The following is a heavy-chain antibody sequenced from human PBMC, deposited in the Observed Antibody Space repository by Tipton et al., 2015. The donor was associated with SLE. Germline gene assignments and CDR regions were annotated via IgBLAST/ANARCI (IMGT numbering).Heavy chain of an antibody. CDR3: ARGLAAAFDY. V-gene: IGHV3-23*01. J-gene: IGHJ4*02. CDR2: ISGSGGST. Sequence: SLRLSCAASGFTFSSYAMSWVRQAPGKGLEWVSAISGSGGSTYYADSVKGRFTISRDNSKNSLYLQMNSLRTEDTALYYCARGLAAAFDYWGQGTLVTVSS. D-gene: IGHD6-13*01. CDR1: GFTFSSYA.